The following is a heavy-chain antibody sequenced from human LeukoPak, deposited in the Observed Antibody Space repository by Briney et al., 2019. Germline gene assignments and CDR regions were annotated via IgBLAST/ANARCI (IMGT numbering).Heavy chain of an antibody. D-gene: IGHD2-15*01. CDR1: GGSISSGYW. CDR3: ATYGPTSGGYTFEY. Sequence: SGTLSLTCAVSGGSISSGYWWSWVRQPPMKGLEWIGEIIDSGSTNYNPSLKGRITISLDKTKNQFSLNVNSATAADTAVYYCATYGPTSGGYTFEYWGQGILVTVSS. V-gene: IGHV4-4*02. CDR2: IIDSGST. J-gene: IGHJ4*02.